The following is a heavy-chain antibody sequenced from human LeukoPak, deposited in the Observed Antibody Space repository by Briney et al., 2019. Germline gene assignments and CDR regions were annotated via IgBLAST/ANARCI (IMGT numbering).Heavy chain of an antibody. CDR1: GFPFSDFY. CDR3: ARDRWGKYYFDY. J-gene: IGHJ4*02. V-gene: IGHV3-11*01. D-gene: IGHD7-27*01. Sequence: GGSLRLSCAAFGFPFSDFYMSWIRQAPGKGVEWVSYISSSGSTIYYADSVKGRFTISRDNAKNSLYLQMNNLRAEDTAVYYCARDRWGKYYFDYWGQGTLVTVSS. CDR2: ISSSGSTI.